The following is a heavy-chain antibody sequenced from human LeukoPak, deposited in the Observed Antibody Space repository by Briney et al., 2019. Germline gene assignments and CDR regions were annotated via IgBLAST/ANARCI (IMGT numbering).Heavy chain of an antibody. CDR3: AREGPSLKV. CDR1: GYTFTSYY. J-gene: IGHJ4*02. V-gene: IGHV1-46*01. CDR2: INPSGGST. Sequence: GASVKVSCKASGYTFTSYYMHWGRQAPGQGLEWMGIINPSGGSTSYAQKFQGRVTMTRDMPTSTVYMELSSLRSEDTAVYYCAREGPSLKVWGQGTLVTVSS.